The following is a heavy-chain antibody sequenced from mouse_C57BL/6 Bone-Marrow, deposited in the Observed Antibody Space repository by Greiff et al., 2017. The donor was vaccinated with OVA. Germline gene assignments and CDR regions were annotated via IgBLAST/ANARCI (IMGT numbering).Heavy chain of an antibody. D-gene: IGHD1-1*01. CDR1: GYTFTSYG. CDR3: ARSNYGSSLYDMDD. V-gene: IGHV1-81*01. CDR2: LYPRSGNT. J-gene: IGHJ4*01. Sequence: QVQLQQSGAELARPGASVKLSCKASGYTFTSYGISWVKQRTGQGLEWIGELYPRSGNTYYNEKFKGKATWTADKSSSTAYMELRSLTSKDSAVYFCARSNYGSSLYDMDDWGQGTSVTVSS.